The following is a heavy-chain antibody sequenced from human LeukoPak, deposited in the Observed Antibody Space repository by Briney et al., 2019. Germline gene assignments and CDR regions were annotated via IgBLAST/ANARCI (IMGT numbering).Heavy chain of an antibody. D-gene: IGHD5-12*01. V-gene: IGHV4-4*09. J-gene: IGHJ6*03. CDR1: GGSISSSY. CDR3: ARRGWLRFAPLYMDV. CDR2: IYTSGST. Sequence: SETLSLTCADPGGSISSSYWSWIWQPPGKGLERIGYIYTSGSTNYNPSLKSRVTISVDTSKNQFSLKLSSVTAADTAVYYCARRGWLRFAPLYMDVWGKGTTVTVSS.